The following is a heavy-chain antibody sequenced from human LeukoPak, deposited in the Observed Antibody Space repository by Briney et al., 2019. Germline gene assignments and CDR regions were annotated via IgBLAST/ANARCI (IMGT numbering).Heavy chain of an antibody. CDR1: GYTFTGYY. CDR2: INAGNGNT. Sequence: GASVTVSCKASGYTFTGYYMHWVRQAPGQRLEWMGWINAGNGNTKYSQKFQGRVTITRDTSASTAYMELSSLRSEDTAVYYCARDGTSYYYDSSGYYGFDYWGQGTLVTVSS. J-gene: IGHJ4*02. CDR3: ARDGTSYYYDSSGYYGFDY. D-gene: IGHD3-22*01. V-gene: IGHV1-3*01.